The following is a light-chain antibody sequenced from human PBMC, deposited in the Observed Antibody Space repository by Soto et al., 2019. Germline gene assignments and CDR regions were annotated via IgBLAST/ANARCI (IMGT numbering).Light chain of an antibody. J-gene: IGKJ4*01. CDR3: QQYDNWPPKT. Sequence: EILLTQSPGTLSLSPGERATLSCRASQTISSDYLAWYQQKPGQAPRPIIYDATTRATGIPVRFSGSGSGTEFNLTISSLQSEDVGVYYCQQYDNWPPKTFGGGTKVEVK. V-gene: IGKV3-15*01. CDR1: QTISSD. CDR2: DAT.